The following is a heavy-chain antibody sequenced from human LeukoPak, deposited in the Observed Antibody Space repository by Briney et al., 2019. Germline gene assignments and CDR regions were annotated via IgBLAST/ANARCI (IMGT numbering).Heavy chain of an antibody. CDR1: GFTFSDYE. CDR3: ARGHTAVTRHFDF. Sequence: PGGSLRLSCAASGFTFSDYEMNWVRQAPGKGLEWLSHISISGTTIHYADSVKGRFTISRDNAKNSVYLQMTSLRAEDTAVYYCARGHTAVTRHFDFWGQGTLVTVSS. CDR2: ISISGTTI. V-gene: IGHV3-48*03. J-gene: IGHJ4*02. D-gene: IGHD4-17*01.